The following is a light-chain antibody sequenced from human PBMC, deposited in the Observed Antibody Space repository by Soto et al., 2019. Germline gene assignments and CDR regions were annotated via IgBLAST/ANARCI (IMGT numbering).Light chain of an antibody. Sequence: DIQMTQSPSTLSASVGDRVTITCRASQGIRNDLSWYQQKPGEAPKRLVYVASSLDGGVPARFSGSGSGTEFTLTISSLQPEDFATYYCLQQNNYPRTFGQGSMVDVK. V-gene: IGKV1-17*01. CDR3: LQQNNYPRT. J-gene: IGKJ2*01. CDR2: VAS. CDR1: QGIRND.